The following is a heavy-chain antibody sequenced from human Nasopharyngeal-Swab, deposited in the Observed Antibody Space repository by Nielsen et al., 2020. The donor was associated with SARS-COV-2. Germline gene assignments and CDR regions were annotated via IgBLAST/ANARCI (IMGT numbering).Heavy chain of an antibody. CDR3: VRDSALKWELLY. J-gene: IGHJ4*02. CDR2: MSHDGTDE. Sequence: GGSLRLSCAASGFTVSSSYMSWVRQAPGKGLEWVALMSHDGTDERYADPVKGRFTISRDYSQNTLNLQMNSLRPEDTAVYYCVRDSALKWELLYWGQGTLVTVSS. D-gene: IGHD1-26*01. CDR1: GFTVSSSY. V-gene: IGHV3-30*03.